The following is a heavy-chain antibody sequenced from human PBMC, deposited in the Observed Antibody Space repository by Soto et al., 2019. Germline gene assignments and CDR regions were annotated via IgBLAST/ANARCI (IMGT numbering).Heavy chain of an antibody. V-gene: IGHV5-10-1*01. D-gene: IGHD2-2*01. Sequence: GESLKISGKGSGYSFTSYWISWVRQMPGKGLEWMGRIDPSDSYTNYSPSFQGHVTISADKSISTAYLQWSSLKASDTAMYYCATDIVVVPAAPKVAFDIWGQGTMVTVSS. J-gene: IGHJ3*02. CDR1: GYSFTSYW. CDR3: ATDIVVVPAAPKVAFDI. CDR2: IDPSDSYT.